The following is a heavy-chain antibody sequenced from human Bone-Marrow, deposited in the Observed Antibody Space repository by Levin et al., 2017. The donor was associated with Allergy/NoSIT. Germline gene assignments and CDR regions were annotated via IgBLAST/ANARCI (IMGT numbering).Heavy chain of an antibody. CDR2: IYPGDSDT. CDR1: GYSFTSYW. D-gene: IGHD4-17*01. CDR3: ARPPHYGDYPSYDAFDI. Sequence: RGESLKISCKGSGYSFTSYWIGWVRQMPGKGLEWMGIIYPGDSDTRYSPSFQGQVTISADKSISTAYLQWSSLKASDTAMYYCARPPHYGDYPSYDAFDIWGQGTMVTVSS. V-gene: IGHV5-51*01. J-gene: IGHJ3*02.